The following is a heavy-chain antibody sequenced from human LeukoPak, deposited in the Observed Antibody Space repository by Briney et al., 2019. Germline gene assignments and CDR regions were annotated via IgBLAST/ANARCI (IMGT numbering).Heavy chain of an antibody. CDR3: ARDTDRGMGATVAYYYYYGMDV. CDR2: ISAYNGNT. J-gene: IGHJ6*02. Sequence: GASVKVSCKASGYTFTSYGISWVRQAPGQGLEWMGWISAYNGNTNYAQKLQGRVTMTTDTSTSTAYMELRSLRSDDTAVYYCARDTDRGMGATVAYYYYYGMDVWGQGTTVTVSS. CDR1: GYTFTSYG. D-gene: IGHD1-26*01. V-gene: IGHV1-18*01.